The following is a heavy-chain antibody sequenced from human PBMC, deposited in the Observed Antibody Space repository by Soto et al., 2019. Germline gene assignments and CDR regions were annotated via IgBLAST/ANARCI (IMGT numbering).Heavy chain of an antibody. CDR1: GGSLTGYY. D-gene: IGHD5-12*01. Sequence: QVHLQQWGAGLLKPSETLSLTCAVNGGSLTGYYWSWIRQPPGKGLEWIGEIKDGGVTNYSPSLQRRVTMSADTSNNQFSLKLNSVTAADTAVYYCARGQEGIVATHWDQGTLVTVSA. CDR3: ARGQEGIVATH. CDR2: IKDGGVT. J-gene: IGHJ4*02. V-gene: IGHV4-34*01.